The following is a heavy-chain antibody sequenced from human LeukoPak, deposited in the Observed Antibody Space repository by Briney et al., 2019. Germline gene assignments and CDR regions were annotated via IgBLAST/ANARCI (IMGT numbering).Heavy chain of an antibody. D-gene: IGHD6-13*01. Sequence: KPSETLSLTCAVYGGSFSGYYWSWIRQPPGKGLEWIGEINHSGSTNYNPSLKSRVTISVDTSKNQFSLKLSSVTAADTAVYYCARDKQPGDQWGQGTLVTVSS. J-gene: IGHJ5*02. CDR2: INHSGST. CDR3: ARDKQPGDQ. CDR1: GGSFSGYY. V-gene: IGHV4-34*01.